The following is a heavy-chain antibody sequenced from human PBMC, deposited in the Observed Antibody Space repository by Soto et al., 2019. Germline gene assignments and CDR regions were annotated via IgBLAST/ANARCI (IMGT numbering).Heavy chain of an antibody. CDR1: GGTFSYYA. V-gene: IGHV1-69*13. D-gene: IGHD1-26*01. CDR3: ARDRNVATTRVDYFYGMDV. Sequence: SVKVSCKASGGTFSYYASSWVRQAPGQGLEWMGGIIPIFGKPHYAQKFQGRVTITADESTSTAYMDVSSLRSEDTAVYYCARDRNVATTRVDYFYGMDVWGQGTTVTVSS. J-gene: IGHJ6*02. CDR2: IIPIFGKP.